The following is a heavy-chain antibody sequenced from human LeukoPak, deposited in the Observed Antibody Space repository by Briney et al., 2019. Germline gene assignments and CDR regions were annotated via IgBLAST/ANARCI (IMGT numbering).Heavy chain of an antibody. CDR1: GFRFSSYW. D-gene: IGHD3-10*01. J-gene: IGHJ4*02. CDR3: AKARLVRGVIMTPFYFDY. CDR2: VTGRGDST. V-gene: IGHV3-23*01. Sequence: GGSLRLSCAASGFRFSSYWMSWVRQAPGKGLEWVSAVTGRGDSTYYADSVKGRFTVSRDNSKNTLYLRMNSLRAEDTAVYYCAKARLVRGVIMTPFYFDYWGQGTLVTLSS.